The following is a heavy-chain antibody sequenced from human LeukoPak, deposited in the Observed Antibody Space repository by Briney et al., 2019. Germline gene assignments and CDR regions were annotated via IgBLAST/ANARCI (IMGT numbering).Heavy chain of an antibody. Sequence: ASVKVSCKASGYTFTGYYMHWVRQAPGQGLEWMGWINPNSGGTNYAQKFQGRVTMTRDTSISTAYMELSRLRSDDTAVYYCARDITRTKIHSGAVNWFDPWGQGTLVTVSS. CDR2: INPNSGGT. J-gene: IGHJ5*02. CDR1: GYTFTGYY. CDR3: ARDITRTKIHSGAVNWFDP. D-gene: IGHD1-7*01. V-gene: IGHV1-2*02.